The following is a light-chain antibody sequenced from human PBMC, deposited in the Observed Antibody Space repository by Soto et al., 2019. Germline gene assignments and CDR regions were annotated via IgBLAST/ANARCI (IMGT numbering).Light chain of an antibody. CDR3: QQYNTWPRT. Sequence: EIVMTQSPATLSVSPGERATLSCRASQSISSNLAWYHHKPGQAPRLLIYGASNRATGIPAKFSGSGSGTEFTLTISSLQSEDFALYSCQQYNTWPRTFGGGTNLEIK. V-gene: IGKV3-15*01. CDR2: GAS. CDR1: QSISSN. J-gene: IGKJ4*01.